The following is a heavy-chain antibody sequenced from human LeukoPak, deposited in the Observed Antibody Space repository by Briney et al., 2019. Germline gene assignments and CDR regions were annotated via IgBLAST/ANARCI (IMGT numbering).Heavy chain of an antibody. V-gene: IGHV1-8*01. CDR1: GYTFTSYD. Sequence: ASVKVSCKASGYTFTSYDINWVRQATGQGLEWMGWMNPNSGNTGYAQKFQGRVTMTRNTSISTAYMELSSLRSEDTAVYYCARGLTMVRGVKPGYWGQGTLVTVSS. CDR2: MNPNSGNT. D-gene: IGHD3-10*01. CDR3: ARGLTMVRGVKPGY. J-gene: IGHJ4*02.